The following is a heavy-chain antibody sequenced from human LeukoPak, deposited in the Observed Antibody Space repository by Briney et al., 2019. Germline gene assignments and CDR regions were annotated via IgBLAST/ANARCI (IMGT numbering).Heavy chain of an antibody. V-gene: IGHV3-11*01. CDR3: ARRAGAYSHPYDY. D-gene: IGHD4/OR15-4a*01. Sequence: PGGSLRLSCAASGFNFNDYYMSWIRQAPGKGLEWISYVDSRARDVYYADSVKGRFTLSRDNAKNSLYLQMNSLRAEDTAVYYCARRAGAYSHPYDYWGQGTLVTVSS. J-gene: IGHJ4*02. CDR1: GFNFNDYY. CDR2: VDSRARDV.